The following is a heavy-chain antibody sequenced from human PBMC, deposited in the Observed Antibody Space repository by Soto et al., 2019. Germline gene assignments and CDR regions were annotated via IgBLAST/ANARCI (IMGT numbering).Heavy chain of an antibody. CDR2: INAGNGDT. V-gene: IGHV1-3*01. Sequence: ASVKVSCKSSGYAFTSYPMHWVRQAPGQGLEWMGWINAGNGDTKYSQKFQGRVTITRDTSANTAYMELSSLRSEDTAVFYCARDWTHYDSSGPGDYWGQGTLVTVSS. CDR1: GYAFTSYP. CDR3: ARDWTHYDSSGPGDY. J-gene: IGHJ4*02. D-gene: IGHD3-22*01.